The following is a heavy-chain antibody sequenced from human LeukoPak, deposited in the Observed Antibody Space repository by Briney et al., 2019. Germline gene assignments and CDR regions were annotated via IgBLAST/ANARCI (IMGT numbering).Heavy chain of an antibody. D-gene: IGHD3-22*01. J-gene: IGHJ4*02. Sequence: GGSLRLSCAASGFTFSSYAMSWVRQAPGKGLEWVSAISGSGGSTYYADSVKGRFTISRDNSKNTLYLQMNSLRAEDTAVYYCAKGGLYYYESSGYRRFDYWGQGTLVTVSS. CDR1: GFTFSSYA. V-gene: IGHV3-23*01. CDR2: ISGSGGST. CDR3: AKGGLYYYESSGYRRFDY.